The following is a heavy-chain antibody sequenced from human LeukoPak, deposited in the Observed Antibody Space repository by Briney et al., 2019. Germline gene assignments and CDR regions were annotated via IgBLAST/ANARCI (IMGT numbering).Heavy chain of an antibody. Sequence: PSETLSLTCAVSGYSISSGYYWGWTRQTPGEGLEWIGSIHHSGFTNYKPSLKGRVTISIDTSKNPFSLKLSSVTAADTAVYYCAWKYYFDSSGYFYVDSWGQGTLVTVSS. V-gene: IGHV4-38-2*01. D-gene: IGHD3-22*01. J-gene: IGHJ4*02. CDR3: AWKYYFDSSGYFYVDS. CDR1: GYSISSGYY. CDR2: IHHSGFT.